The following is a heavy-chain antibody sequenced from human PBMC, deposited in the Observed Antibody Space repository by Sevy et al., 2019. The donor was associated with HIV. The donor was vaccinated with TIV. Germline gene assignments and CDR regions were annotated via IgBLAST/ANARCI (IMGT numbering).Heavy chain of an antibody. CDR1: GFTVNSNY. J-gene: IGHJ4*02. CDR2: IHSDDTT. D-gene: IGHD5-18*01. CDR3: ARGKSGYGYALNY. V-gene: IGHV3-66*01. Sequence: GGSLRLSCAASGFTVNSNYMTWVRQAPGKGLEGVSVIHSDDTTYHTDSVKDRFTISRDNFKNTLYLHMSSLRAEDTAIYYCARGKSGYGYALNYWGQGTLVTVSS.